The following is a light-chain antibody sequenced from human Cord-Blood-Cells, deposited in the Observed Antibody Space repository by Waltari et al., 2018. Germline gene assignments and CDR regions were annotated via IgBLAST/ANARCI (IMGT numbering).Light chain of an antibody. CDR2: DVS. J-gene: IGLJ3*02. Sequence: QSALTQPRSVSGSPGQSVTISCTGTSSDVGGYNYVSWYQQHPGKAPKLMIYDVSKRPSGVPDRFSGSKSCNTASLTISGLQAEDDADYYCCSYAGSYTWVFGGGTKLTVL. CDR3: CSYAGSYTWV. CDR1: SSDVGGYNY. V-gene: IGLV2-11*01.